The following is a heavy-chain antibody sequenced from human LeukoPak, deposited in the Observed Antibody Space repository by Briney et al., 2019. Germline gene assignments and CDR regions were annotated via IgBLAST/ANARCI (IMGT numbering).Heavy chain of an antibody. V-gene: IGHV3-30*04. CDR2: ISYDGSNK. D-gene: IGHD3-3*01. CDR3: AKDGKSVTIFGVVIMTLFDY. CDR1: GFTFSSYA. J-gene: IGHJ4*02. Sequence: GGSLRLSCAASGFTFSSYAMNWVRQAPGKGLEWVAVISYDGSNKYYADSVKGRFTISRDNSKNTLYLQMNSLRAEDTAVYYCAKDGKSVTIFGVVIMTLFDYWGQGTLVTVSS.